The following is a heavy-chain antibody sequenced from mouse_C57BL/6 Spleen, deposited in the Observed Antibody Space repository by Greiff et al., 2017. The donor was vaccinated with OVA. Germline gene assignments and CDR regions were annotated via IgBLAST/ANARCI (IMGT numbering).Heavy chain of an antibody. CDR2: IDPETGGT. V-gene: IGHV1-15*01. CDR3: TRGGAATGAMDY. D-gene: IGHD6-1*01. CDR1: GYTFTDYE. Sequence: VQLQQSGAELVRPGASVTLSCKASGYTFTDYEMHWVKQTPVHGLEWIGAIDPETGGTAYNQKFKGKAILTADKSSSTAYMALRSLTSEDSAVYYCTRGGAATGAMDYWGQGTSVTVSS. J-gene: IGHJ4*01.